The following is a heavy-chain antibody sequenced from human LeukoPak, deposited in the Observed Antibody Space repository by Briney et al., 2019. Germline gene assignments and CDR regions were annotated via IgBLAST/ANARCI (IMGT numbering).Heavy chain of an antibody. D-gene: IGHD3-16*01. CDR3: TRDRAYKTFDY. Sequence: PGGSLRLPCAASGFTFSSSWMMWVRQAPGKGLEWVAVIRPDGSEAAYVDSVIGRFTISRDNAKNSLFLQMISLRVEDTAVYYCTRDRAYKTFDYWGQGALVTVSS. CDR2: IRPDGSEA. V-gene: IGHV3-7*04. J-gene: IGHJ4*02. CDR1: GFTFSSSW.